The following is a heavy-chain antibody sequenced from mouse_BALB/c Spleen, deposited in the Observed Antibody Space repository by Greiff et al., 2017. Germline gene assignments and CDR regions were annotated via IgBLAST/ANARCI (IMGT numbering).Heavy chain of an antibody. CDR2: IYPGDGDT. J-gene: IGHJ4*01. V-gene: IGHV1-82*01. Sequence: QVQLKQSGPELVKPGASVKISCKASGYAFSSSWMNWVKQRPGQGLEWIGRIYPGDGDTNYNGKFKGKATLTADKSSSTAYMQLSSLTSVDSAVYFCARKGYYGSRGYYAMDYWGQGTSVTVSS. CDR3: ARKGYYGSRGYYAMDY. CDR1: GYAFSSSW. D-gene: IGHD1-1*01.